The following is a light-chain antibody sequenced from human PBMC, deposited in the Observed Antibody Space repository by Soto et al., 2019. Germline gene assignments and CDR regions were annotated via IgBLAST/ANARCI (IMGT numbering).Light chain of an antibody. CDR2: SAS. CDR3: QQSYRTPRT. J-gene: IGKJ1*01. CDR1: QSITDY. V-gene: IGKV1-39*01. Sequence: DIQMTQSPSSLSASIVDRLTITCRASQSITDYLNWYQQKPGNAPKLLIYSASTLHSGVPSRFSGSGSGTDFTLTISSLQLEDFATYYCQQSYRTPRTFGQGTKVEI.